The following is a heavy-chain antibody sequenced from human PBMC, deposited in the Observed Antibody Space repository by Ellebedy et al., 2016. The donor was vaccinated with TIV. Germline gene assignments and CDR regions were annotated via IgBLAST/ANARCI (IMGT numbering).Heavy chain of an antibody. Sequence: GGSLRLSCAGSGFTFDDYAMFWVRQAPGKGLEWVAGMNWNGENIAYAASVKGRFTISRDNAKNSLFLQMNSLRPEDMGLYYCAKGDTYGFGAEMHFDSWGQGTLVTVSS. CDR2: MNWNGENI. V-gene: IGHV3-9*03. CDR3: AKGDTYGFGAEMHFDS. CDR1: GFTFDDYA. J-gene: IGHJ4*02. D-gene: IGHD5-18*01.